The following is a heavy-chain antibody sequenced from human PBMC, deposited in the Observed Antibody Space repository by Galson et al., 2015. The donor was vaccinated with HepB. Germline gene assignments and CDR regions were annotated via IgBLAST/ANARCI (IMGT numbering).Heavy chain of an antibody. CDR2: ISGSGRTSI. Sequence: SLRLSCAASRFTFSDYDMSWIRQAPGKGLEWVSYISGSGRTSIFYADSVKGRFTISRDNAKNSLYLQTTSLRAEDTAVYYCARATLTWFDPWGQGTLVTVSS. CDR3: ARATLTWFDP. J-gene: IGHJ5*02. V-gene: IGHV3-11*01. CDR1: RFTFSDYD. D-gene: IGHD2/OR15-2a*01.